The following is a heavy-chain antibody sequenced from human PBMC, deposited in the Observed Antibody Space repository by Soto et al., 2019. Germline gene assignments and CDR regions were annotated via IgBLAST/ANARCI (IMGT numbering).Heavy chain of an antibody. CDR1: GGTFSSYG. CDR2: IIPIFGSP. CDR3: ARENRFVESNSGWYNWFDP. D-gene: IGHD6-19*01. V-gene: IGHV1-69*01. Sequence: QVQLVQSGAEMKKPGTSVKVSCKASGGTFSSYGISGVRQAHGQGLEWMGGIIPIFGSPNYAQRFQGRVTISEDELTSTAYMELTSLRSEDTAVYYCARENRFVESNSGWYNWFDPWGQGTLVTVSS. J-gene: IGHJ5*02.